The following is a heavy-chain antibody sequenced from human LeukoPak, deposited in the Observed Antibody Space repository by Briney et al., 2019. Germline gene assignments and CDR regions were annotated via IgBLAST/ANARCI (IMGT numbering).Heavy chain of an antibody. Sequence: PGGSLRLSCTASGFTFSNYWMHWVRQTPGKGLVWVSHINNDGTSTTYADSVKGRFTISRDNAKNTLYLQMDSLRAEDSAMYYCADPFGDAFDMWGQGTMVTVSS. CDR2: INNDGTST. CDR3: ADPFGDAFDM. J-gene: IGHJ3*02. D-gene: IGHD3-3*01. CDR1: GFTFSNYW. V-gene: IGHV3-74*01.